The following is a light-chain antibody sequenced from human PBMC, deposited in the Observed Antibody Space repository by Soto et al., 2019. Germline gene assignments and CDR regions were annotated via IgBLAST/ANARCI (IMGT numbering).Light chain of an antibody. V-gene: IGKV1-39*01. Sequence: DIQMTQSPSSLSASVGDRVSITCRASQSISTYLNWYQQKPGKAPKFLIYGASSLQSGVPSRFSGSGSGTDFTLTISSLQPEDFATYYCQQSYSRPISFGQGTRLEL. CDR2: GAS. CDR1: QSISTY. J-gene: IGKJ5*01. CDR3: QQSYSRPIS.